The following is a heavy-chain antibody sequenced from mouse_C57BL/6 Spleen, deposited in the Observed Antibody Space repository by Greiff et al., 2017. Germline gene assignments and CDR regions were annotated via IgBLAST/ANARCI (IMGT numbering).Heavy chain of an antibody. J-gene: IGHJ1*03. CDR2: IYPGDGDT. Sequence: VKLQESGPELVKPGASVKISCKASGYAFSSSWMNWVKQRPGKGLEWIGRIYPGDGDTNYNGKFKGKATLTADKSSSTAYMQLSSLTSEDSAVYFCAKSNWEYFDVWGTGTTVTVSS. CDR1: GYAFSSSW. CDR3: AKSNWEYFDV. D-gene: IGHD4-1*01. V-gene: IGHV1-82*01.